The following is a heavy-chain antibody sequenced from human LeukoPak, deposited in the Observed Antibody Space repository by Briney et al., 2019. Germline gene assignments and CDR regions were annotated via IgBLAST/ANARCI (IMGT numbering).Heavy chain of an antibody. D-gene: IGHD3-10*01. Sequence: ASVKVSCKASGYTFTGYYMHWVRQAPGQGLEWMGWINPNSGGTNYAQKFQRRVTMTRDTSISTAYMELSRLRSDDTAVYYCARQRVLLWFGELGYWGQGTLVTVSS. CDR2: INPNSGGT. V-gene: IGHV1-2*02. CDR1: GYTFTGYY. CDR3: ARQRVLLWFGELGY. J-gene: IGHJ4*02.